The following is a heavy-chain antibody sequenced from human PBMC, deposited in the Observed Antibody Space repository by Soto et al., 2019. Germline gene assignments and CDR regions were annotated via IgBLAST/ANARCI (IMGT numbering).Heavy chain of an antibody. J-gene: IGHJ4*02. CDR3: ARDTLGGAYDFCH. Sequence: GGSLRLSCAAPGFSVSNLYMTWVRQAPGKGLEWVSVISSGGSTYYADSVKGRFTISRDNSKNTLYLEMKSLRAGDTAVYYCARDTLGGAYDFCHGGQGTLVTVSS. CDR2: ISSGGST. CDR1: GFSVSNLY. D-gene: IGHD3-3*01. V-gene: IGHV3-66*01.